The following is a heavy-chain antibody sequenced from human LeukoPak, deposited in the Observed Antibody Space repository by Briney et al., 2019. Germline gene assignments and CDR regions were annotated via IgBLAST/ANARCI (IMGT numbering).Heavy chain of an antibody. CDR1: GLTFSSYS. D-gene: IGHD6-6*01. J-gene: IGHJ3*02. V-gene: IGHV3-21*01. CDR2: ISSSSSYI. Sequence: GGSLRLSCAASGLTFSSYSMNWVRQAPGKGLEWVSSISSSSSYIYYADSVKGRFTISRDNAKNSLYLQMNSLRAEDTAVYYCARIAARHDAFDIWGQGTMVTVSS. CDR3: ARIAARHDAFDI.